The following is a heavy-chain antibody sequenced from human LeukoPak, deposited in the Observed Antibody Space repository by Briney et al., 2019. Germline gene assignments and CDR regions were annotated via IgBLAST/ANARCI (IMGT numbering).Heavy chain of an antibody. CDR3: AKDPYGSGSYYAYNWFDP. Sequence: PGGSLRLSCAASGFSFSSYTMTWVRQAPGKGLEWVSALSGSSVRTYYADSVEGRFTISRDNPKNTLYLQMNNLRADDTAVYYCAKDPYGSGSYYAYNWFDPWGQGTLVTVSS. J-gene: IGHJ5*02. V-gene: IGHV3-23*01. CDR2: LSGSSVRT. CDR1: GFSFSSYT. D-gene: IGHD3-10*01.